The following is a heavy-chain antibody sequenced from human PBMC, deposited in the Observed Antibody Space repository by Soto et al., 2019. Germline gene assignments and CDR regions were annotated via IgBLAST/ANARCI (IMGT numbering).Heavy chain of an antibody. CDR2: ISYDGSNK. V-gene: IGHV3-30*18. CDR1: GFTFSSYG. D-gene: IGHD3-10*01. CDR3: AKDSGSSGFGRAFDI. Sequence: QVQLVESGGGVVQPGRSLRLSCAASGFTFSSYGMHWVRQAPGKGLEWVAVISYDGSNKYYADSVKGRFTISRDNSKNTLYLQMNSLRAEDTAVYYCAKDSGSSGFGRAFDIWGQGTMATVSS. J-gene: IGHJ3*02.